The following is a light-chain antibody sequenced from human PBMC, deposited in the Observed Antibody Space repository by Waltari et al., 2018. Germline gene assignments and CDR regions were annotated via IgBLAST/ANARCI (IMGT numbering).Light chain of an antibody. J-gene: IGKJ1*01. CDR3: QQYRGLWT. CDR2: DAA. Sequence: DIQMTQSPSTLSASVGDRVTITCRASQSVGSWLAWYRQKPGEAPKLLIYDAASLESGVPSRFSGSGSGTEFTLTISSLQSDDFATYYCQQYRGLWTFGQGTRVEVK. V-gene: IGKV1-5*01. CDR1: QSVGSW.